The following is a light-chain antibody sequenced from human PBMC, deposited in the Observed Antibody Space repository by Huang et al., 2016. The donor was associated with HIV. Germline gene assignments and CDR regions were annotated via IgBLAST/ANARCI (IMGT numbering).Light chain of an antibody. CDR3: QQFSSYSPLT. CDR2: AAS. V-gene: IGKV1-9*01. CDR1: QGISNS. J-gene: IGKJ4*01. Sequence: IQLTQSPSSLSASVGDRVTITCRASQGISNSLVWYQQKPGRAQKLLIYAASTLQSGVTARVSGSGSGTDFTLTISSLQPEDSATYYCQQFSSYSPLTFGGGTKVEIK.